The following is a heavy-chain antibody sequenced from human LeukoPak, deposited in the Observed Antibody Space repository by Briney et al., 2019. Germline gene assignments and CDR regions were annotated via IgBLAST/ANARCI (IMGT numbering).Heavy chain of an antibody. CDR1: VDTVNTRRYY. Sequence: SETLSLTCPVSVDTVNTRRYYWGWIRQPPGEGLEWIGSIYHSGSTYYEPSLRSRVTISIDTSRNQFSLNLTSMTTADPALYFSARRDIVNGGLDYWGQGTLVTVS. CDR2: IYHSGST. V-gene: IGHV4-39*01. J-gene: IGHJ4*02. CDR3: ARRDIVNGGLDY. D-gene: IGHD3-16*01.